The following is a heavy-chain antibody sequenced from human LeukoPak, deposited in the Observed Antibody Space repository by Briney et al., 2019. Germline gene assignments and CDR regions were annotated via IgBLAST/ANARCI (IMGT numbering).Heavy chain of an antibody. CDR1: GFSFSSYA. CDR2: ISGNGGST. J-gene: IGHJ4*02. Sequence: GGSLRLSCAASGFSFSSYAMSWVRQAPGKGLEWVSGISGNGGSTYYADSAKGRFTISRDNSKTTLNLQMNSLRAEDTAVYYCAKEVYDFWSGYLDYWGQGTLVTVSS. CDR3: AKEVYDFWSGYLDY. V-gene: IGHV3-23*01. D-gene: IGHD3-3*01.